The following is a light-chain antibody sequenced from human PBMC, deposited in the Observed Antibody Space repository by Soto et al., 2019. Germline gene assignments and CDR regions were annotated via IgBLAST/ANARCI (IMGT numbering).Light chain of an antibody. CDR1: QSVSSNY. Sequence: EIVLTQSPGTLSLSPGERATLSCRASQSVSSNYLAWYQQKPGQAPRLLIYGASSRATGIPDRFSGSGSGTDFTLTISRLEPEDFAVYHWQQYGSSPLTFGGGTKVEIK. CDR3: QQYGSSPLT. J-gene: IGKJ4*01. CDR2: GAS. V-gene: IGKV3-20*01.